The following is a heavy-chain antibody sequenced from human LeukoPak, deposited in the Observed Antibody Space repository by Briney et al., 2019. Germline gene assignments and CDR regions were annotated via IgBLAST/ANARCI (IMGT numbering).Heavy chain of an antibody. Sequence: ASVKVSCKASGYTFTSYYIHWVRQAPGQGLEWMGIINPSAGSTTYAQNLQGRVTMTRNTSISTAYMELSSLRSEDTAVYYCARRPSKYYDILTGYYRSEFDYWGQGTLVTVSS. CDR2: INPSAGST. D-gene: IGHD3-9*01. J-gene: IGHJ4*02. V-gene: IGHV1-46*04. CDR1: GYTFTSYY. CDR3: ARRPSKYYDILTGYYRSEFDY.